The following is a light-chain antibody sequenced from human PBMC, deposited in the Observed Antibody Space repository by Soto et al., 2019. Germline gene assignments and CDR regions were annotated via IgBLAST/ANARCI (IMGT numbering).Light chain of an antibody. J-gene: IGKJ1*01. CDR1: HIALYSSNNMNY. CDR2: WAS. V-gene: IGKV4-1*01. Sequence: DVVLTQSPDSLSVSLVEMSTINFNCIHIALYSSNNMNYLAWYQQKAGQPPKLLIYWASTRESGVPDRFGGSGSGTEFTLTISSLQAEDVAVYYCQQYYSTPWTFGQGTKVDIK. CDR3: QQYYSTPWT.